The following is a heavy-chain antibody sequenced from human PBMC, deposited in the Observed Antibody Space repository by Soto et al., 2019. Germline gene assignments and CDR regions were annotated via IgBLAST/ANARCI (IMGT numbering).Heavy chain of an antibody. CDR1: GDSVSSYSAA. CDR3: VRDRYSSSGWFDP. Sequence: SQTLSLTCAISGDSVSSYSAAWNWIRQSPSGGLEWLGRTYYRSRFFSDYAESVKSRIIINPDTSKNQFSLQLKSVTPEDTAVYYCVRDRYSSSGWFDPWGQGTPGIVSA. CDR2: TYYRSRFFS. D-gene: IGHD3-10*01. J-gene: IGHJ5*02. V-gene: IGHV6-1*01.